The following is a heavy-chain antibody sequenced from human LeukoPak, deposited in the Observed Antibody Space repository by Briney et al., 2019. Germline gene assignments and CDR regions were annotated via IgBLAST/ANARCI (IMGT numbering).Heavy chain of an antibody. Sequence: SETLSLTCTVSGGSISSSSYYWGWIRQPPGKGLELIGSIYYSGSTYYNPSLKSRVTISVDTSKNQFSLKLSSVTAADTAVYYCVAEARGGIAAWFDPWAREPWSPSPQ. J-gene: IGHJ5*02. CDR3: VAEARGGIAAWFDP. CDR2: IYYSGST. CDR1: GGSISSSSYY. V-gene: IGHV4-39*01. D-gene: IGHD6-6*01.